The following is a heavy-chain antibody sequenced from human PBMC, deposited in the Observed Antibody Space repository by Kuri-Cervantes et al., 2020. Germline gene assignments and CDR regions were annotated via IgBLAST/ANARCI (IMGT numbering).Heavy chain of an antibody. Sequence: SLKISWAASGFTFDDCAMHWVRQAPGKGLEWVSGISWNSGSIGYADSVKGRFTISRDNSKNTLYLQMNSLRAEDTAVYYCAKAPDYYGSGSPNFDYWGQGTLVTVSS. CDR1: GFTFDDCA. V-gene: IGHV3-9*01. CDR2: ISWNSGSI. J-gene: IGHJ4*02. D-gene: IGHD3-10*01. CDR3: AKAPDYYGSGSPNFDY.